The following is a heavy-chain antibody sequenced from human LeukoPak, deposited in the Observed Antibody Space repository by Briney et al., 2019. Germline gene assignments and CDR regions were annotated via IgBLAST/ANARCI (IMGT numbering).Heavy chain of an antibody. V-gene: IGHV3-66*01. Sequence: PGGSLRLSCAASGFTVSSNYVSWVRQAPGKGLEWASVIYSGGNAYYADSVKGRFTISRDNSKNTLYLQMSTLRAEDSAVYYCARGQSEAGIPTFDYWGQGTLVTVSS. D-gene: IGHD6-19*01. CDR2: IYSGGNA. CDR1: GFTVSSNY. CDR3: ARGQSEAGIPTFDY. J-gene: IGHJ4*02.